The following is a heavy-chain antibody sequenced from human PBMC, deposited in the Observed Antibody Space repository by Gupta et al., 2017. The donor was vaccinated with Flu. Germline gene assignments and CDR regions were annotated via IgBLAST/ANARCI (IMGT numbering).Heavy chain of an antibody. V-gene: IGHV3-49*03. CDR3: TPLRDYFDY. CDR2: IRSKAYGGTT. J-gene: IGHJ4*02. CDR1: GFTFGDYA. Sequence: EVQLVESGGGLVQPGRSLRLSCTASGFTFGDYAMSWFRQAPGKGLEWVGFIRSKAYGGTTECAASVKGRFTISRDDSKSIAYLQMNSLKTEDTAVYYCTPLRDYFDYWGQGTLVTVSS. D-gene: IGHD3-10*01.